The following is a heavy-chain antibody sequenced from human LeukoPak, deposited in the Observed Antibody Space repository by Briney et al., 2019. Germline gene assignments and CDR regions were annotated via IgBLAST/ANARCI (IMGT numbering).Heavy chain of an antibody. Sequence: PGGSLRLSCAASGFTFRSYEMNWVRQAPGKGLEWVSYISSSGSTIYYADSVKGRFTISRDNAKNSLFLQVNSLRAEDTALYYCARFGYGGKVDYWGQGTLVTVSS. CDR2: ISSSGSTI. CDR1: GFTFRSYE. J-gene: IGHJ4*02. V-gene: IGHV3-48*03. CDR3: ARFGYGGKVDY. D-gene: IGHD4-23*01.